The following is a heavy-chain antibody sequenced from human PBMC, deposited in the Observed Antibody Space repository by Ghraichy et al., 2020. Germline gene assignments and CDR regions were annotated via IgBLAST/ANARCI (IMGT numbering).Heavy chain of an antibody. CDR1: GFTFSSYG. D-gene: IGHD3-10*01. Sequence: GGSLRLSCAASGFTFSSYGMHWVRQAPGKGLEWVAVISYDGSNKYYADSVKGRFTISRDNSKNTLYLQMNSLRAEDTAVYYCAKAGLLWFGELSINPYYYMDVWGKGTTVTVSS. V-gene: IGHV3-30*18. J-gene: IGHJ6*03. CDR3: AKAGLLWFGELSINPYYYMDV. CDR2: ISYDGSNK.